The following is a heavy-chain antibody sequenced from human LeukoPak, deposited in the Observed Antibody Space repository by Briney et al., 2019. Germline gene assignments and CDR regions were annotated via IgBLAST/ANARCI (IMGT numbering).Heavy chain of an antibody. J-gene: IGHJ4*02. D-gene: IGHD3-10*01. CDR2: IIPIFGTA. CDR3: ARGSVRGVIIGSFDY. CDR1: GGTFSSYA. V-gene: IGHV1-69*13. Sequence: SVKVSCKASGGTFSSYAISWVRQAPGQGLEWMGGIIPIFGTANYARKFQGRVTITADESTSTAYMELSSLRSEDTAVYYCARGSVRGVIIGSFDYWGQGTLVTVSS.